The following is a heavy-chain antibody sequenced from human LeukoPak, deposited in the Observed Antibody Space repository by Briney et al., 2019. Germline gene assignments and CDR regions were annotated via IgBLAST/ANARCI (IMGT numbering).Heavy chain of an antibody. V-gene: IGHV1-2*02. CDR1: GYTFTGYY. D-gene: IGHD2-15*01. Sequence: ASVKVSCKASGYTFTGYYMHWVRQAPGQGLEWMGWINPNSGGTNYAQKFQGRVTMTRDTSISTAYMELSRLRSDDTAVYYCARDLTQRWLDYYYYYMDVWGKGTTVTVSS. CDR3: ARDLTQRWLDYYYYYMDV. CDR2: INPNSGGT. J-gene: IGHJ6*03.